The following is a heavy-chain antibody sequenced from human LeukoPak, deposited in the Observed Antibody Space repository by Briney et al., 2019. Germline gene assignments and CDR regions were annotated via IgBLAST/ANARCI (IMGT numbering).Heavy chain of an antibody. J-gene: IGHJ6*03. D-gene: IGHD3-10*01. CDR1: GFTFSDYY. CDR2: ISSSGSTI. CDR3: ARDIRVRGVNKTYYYYYYYMDV. V-gene: IGHV3-11*04. Sequence: GGSLRLSCAASGFTFSDYYMSWIRQAPGKGLEWVSYISSSGSTIYYADSVKGRFTISRDNAKNTLYLQMNSLRAEDTAVYYCARDIRVRGVNKTYYYYYYYMDVWGKGTTVTISS.